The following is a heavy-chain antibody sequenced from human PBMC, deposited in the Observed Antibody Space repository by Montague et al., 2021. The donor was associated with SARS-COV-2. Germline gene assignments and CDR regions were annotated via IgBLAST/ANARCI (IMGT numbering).Heavy chain of an antibody. CDR3: ASGRMVPYSSSWTTLYYYYGMDV. CDR1: GDSVSSNSAA. V-gene: IGHV6-1*01. CDR2: TYYRSKWYN. J-gene: IGHJ6*02. Sequence: CAISGDSVSSNSAAWNWIRQPPSRGLEWLGRTYYRSKWYNDYAVSVKSXITINPDTSKNQFPLQLNSVTPEDTAVYYCASGRMVPYSSSWTTLYYYYGMDVWGQGTTVTVSS. D-gene: IGHD6-13*01.